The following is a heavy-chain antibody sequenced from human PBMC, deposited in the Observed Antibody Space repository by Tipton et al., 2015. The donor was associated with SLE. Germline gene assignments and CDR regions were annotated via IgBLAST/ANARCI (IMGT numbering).Heavy chain of an antibody. CDR3: TRDRGTTMTTEFDY. CDR1: GFSFGDYA. Sequence: SLRLSCTYSGFSFGDYAMSWVRQAPGKGLEWVGFIRSKAYGGTTEYAASVKGRFTVSRDDFKSIAYLQMNSLKTKDTAVYYCTRDRGTTMTTEFDYWGQGTLVTVSS. V-gene: IGHV3-49*04. CDR2: IRSKAYGGTT. J-gene: IGHJ4*02. D-gene: IGHD4-17*01.